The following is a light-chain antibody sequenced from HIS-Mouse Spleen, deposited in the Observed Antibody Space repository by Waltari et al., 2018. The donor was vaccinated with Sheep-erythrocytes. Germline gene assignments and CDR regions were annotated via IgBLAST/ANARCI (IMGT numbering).Light chain of an antibody. J-gene: IGLJ1*01. CDR3: CSYAGSYNHV. CDR2: DVS. V-gene: IGLV2-11*01. Sequence: QSALTQPRPVSGSPGQSVTISCTGTSSDVGCYNYVSWYQQHPGKAPKLMIYDVSKRPSGVPDRFSGSKSGITASLTISGLQAEDEADYYCCSYAGSYNHVFATGTKVTVL. CDR1: SSDVGCYNY.